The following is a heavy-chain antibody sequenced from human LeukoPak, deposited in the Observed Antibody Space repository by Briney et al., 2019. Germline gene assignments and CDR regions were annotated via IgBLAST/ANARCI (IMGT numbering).Heavy chain of an antibody. CDR3: ARDRVSSYYFDY. D-gene: IGHD6-13*01. CDR1: GHSISSGHY. J-gene: IGHJ4*02. V-gene: IGHV4-38-2*02. CDR2: IYHSGIT. Sequence: SETLSLTCAVSGHSISSGHYWGWIRQPPGKGLEWIGSIYHSGITCYNPSLKSRVTISVDTSKNQFSLKLSSVTAADTAVYYCARDRVSSYYFDYWGQGTLVTVSS.